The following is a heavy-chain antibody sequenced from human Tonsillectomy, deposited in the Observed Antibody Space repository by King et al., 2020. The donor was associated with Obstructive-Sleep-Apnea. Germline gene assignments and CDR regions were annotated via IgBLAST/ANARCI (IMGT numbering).Heavy chain of an antibody. J-gene: IGHJ4*02. Sequence: QLVQSGAEVKKPGESLKISCKGSGYIFTTYWIGWVRQMPGKGLEWMGIIYPGDSDTRYSPSFQGQVTISADKSISTAYLQWSSLKASDTAMYYCAGIKGRFGVVTASHYFDYWGQGTLVTVSS. D-gene: IGHD2-21*02. CDR1: GYIFTTYW. CDR2: IYPGDSDT. V-gene: IGHV5-51*01. CDR3: AGIKGRFGVVTASHYFDY.